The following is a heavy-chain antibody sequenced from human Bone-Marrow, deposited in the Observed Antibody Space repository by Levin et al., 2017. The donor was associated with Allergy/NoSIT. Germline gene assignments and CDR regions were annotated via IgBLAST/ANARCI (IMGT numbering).Heavy chain of an antibody. J-gene: IGHJ4*02. D-gene: IGHD1-1*01. CDR1: GFPFSSYG. Sequence: LSLTCAASGFPFSSYGMHWVRQAPGKGLEWVAVISYDGSNKYYADSVKGRFTISRDNSKNTLYLQMNSLRAEDTAVYYCAKNWNHFDYWGQGTLVTVSS. CDR3: AKNWNHFDY. V-gene: IGHV3-30*18. CDR2: ISYDGSNK.